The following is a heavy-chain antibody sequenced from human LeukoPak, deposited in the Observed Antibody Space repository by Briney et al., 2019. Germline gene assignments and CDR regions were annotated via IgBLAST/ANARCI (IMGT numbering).Heavy chain of an antibody. V-gene: IGHV3-23*01. D-gene: IGHD3-9*01. CDR2: ISDSGGST. Sequence: GGSLRLSCVASGFTFSNYAMTWVRQAPGKGLEWVSAISDSGGSTYYADSVKGRFTISRDNSKNTLYLQMNSLRAEDTAVYYCAKDNVLRYFDWLSNWGQGTLVTVSS. CDR1: GFTFSNYA. CDR3: AKDNVLRYFDWLSN. J-gene: IGHJ4*02.